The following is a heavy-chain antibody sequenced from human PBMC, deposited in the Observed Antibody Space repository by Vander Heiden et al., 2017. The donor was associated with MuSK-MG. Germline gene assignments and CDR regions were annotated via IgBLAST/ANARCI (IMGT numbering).Heavy chain of an antibody. V-gene: IGHV3-23*01. D-gene: IGHD5-12*01. CDR3: AKDEGNRMATIQLDY. Sequence: EVQLLESGGGLVQPGGSLRPPCAASGLTCRSYGRSWVRQAPGKGLEWLSAISGSGGSTYYADSVKGRFTISRDNSKNTLYLQMNSLRAEDTAVYYCAKDEGNRMATIQLDYWGQGTLVTVSS. CDR2: ISGSGGST. J-gene: IGHJ4*02. CDR1: GLTCRSYG.